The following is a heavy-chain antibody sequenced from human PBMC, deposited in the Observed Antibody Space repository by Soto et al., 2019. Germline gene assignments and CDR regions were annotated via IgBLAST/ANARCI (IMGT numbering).Heavy chain of an antibody. Sequence: GASLRVSCAASGFTFSLYTMLWVRQATGKGLEWVASITSISSYIYYEHSLNGRFTISRDNAKNSLFGQLDSLRAEDTAVYFCVRARSTDSRPDYWGQGTLVTSPQ. CDR1: GFTFSLYT. CDR3: VRARSTDSRPDY. CDR2: ITSISSYI. J-gene: IGHJ4*02. D-gene: IGHD3-22*01. V-gene: IGHV3-21*01.